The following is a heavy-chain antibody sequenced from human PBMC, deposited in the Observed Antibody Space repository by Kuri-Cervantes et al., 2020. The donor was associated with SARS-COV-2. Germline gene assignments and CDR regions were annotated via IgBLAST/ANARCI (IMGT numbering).Heavy chain of an antibody. V-gene: IGHV3-7*01. D-gene: IGHD2-21*01. CDR3: AREALYFGGDCYSRGLGWFDP. J-gene: IGHJ5*02. CDR2: IKQDGSEK. CDR1: GFTFSSYW. Sequence: GGSLRLSCAASGFTFSSYWMSWVRQAPGKGLEWVANIKQDGSEKYYVDSVKGRFTISRDNAKNSLYLQMNSLRAEDTAVYYCAREALYFGGDCYSRGLGWFDPWGQGTLVTVSS.